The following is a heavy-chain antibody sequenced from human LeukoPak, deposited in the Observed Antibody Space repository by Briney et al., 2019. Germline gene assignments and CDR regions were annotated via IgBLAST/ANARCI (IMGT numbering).Heavy chain of an antibody. D-gene: IGHD6-19*01. Sequence: SETLSLTCTVSGGSINNYYWSWIRQSPGKGLEWIEYIYYSGSTNYNPSLKSRVTISLDTSKNQFSLKLSSVTAADTAVYYCARDYRGWYYLDYWGQGTLVTVSS. CDR2: IYYSGST. J-gene: IGHJ4*02. V-gene: IGHV4-59*01. CDR1: GGSINNYY. CDR3: ARDYRGWYYLDY.